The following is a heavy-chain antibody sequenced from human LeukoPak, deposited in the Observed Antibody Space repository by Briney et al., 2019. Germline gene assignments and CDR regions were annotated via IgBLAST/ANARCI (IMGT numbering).Heavy chain of an antibody. V-gene: IGHV3-20*04. CDR2: INWNGDSA. J-gene: IGHJ6*03. CDR3: AREYIVAVVNGGVNSFYYYMDA. CDR1: GFVFDDFG. D-gene: IGHD2-15*01. Sequence: GGSLRLSCGASGFVFDDFGMTWVRQVPGKGLEWVSGINWNGDSAGYADSVTGRFTISRDNAKNYVYLQMNSLRAEDTALYYCAREYIVAVVNGGVNSFYYYMDAWGKGTTVTVSS.